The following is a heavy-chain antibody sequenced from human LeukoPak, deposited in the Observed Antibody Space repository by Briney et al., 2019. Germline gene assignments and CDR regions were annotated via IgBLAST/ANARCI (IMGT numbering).Heavy chain of an antibody. D-gene: IGHD2-2*01. CDR3: ARVSRGLAPAFFDP. CDR2: ISRSSAYI. CDR1: GFIFSSYS. V-gene: IGHV3-21*01. Sequence: GGSLRLSCTASGFIFSSYSMTWVRQAPGKGLEWVSSISRSSAYIYYADSVKGRFTISRDNTKNSLYLQMNSLRAEDTAVYYCARVSRGLAPAFFDPWGQGTLVTVSS. J-gene: IGHJ5*02.